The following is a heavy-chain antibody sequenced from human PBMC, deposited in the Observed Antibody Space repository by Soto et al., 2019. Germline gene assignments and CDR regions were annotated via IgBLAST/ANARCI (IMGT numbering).Heavy chain of an antibody. Sequence: QVHLVQSGAEVKKPGASVKVSCKGSGYGFTTYGITWVRQAPGQGLEWMAWISAHNGNTNYAQKLQGRGTVTRDTSTSTAYMELRSLRSDDTAVYYWARGRYGDYWGQGALVTFSA. D-gene: IGHD1-1*01. CDR2: ISAHNGNT. CDR1: GYGFTTYG. J-gene: IGHJ4*02. CDR3: ARGRYGDY. V-gene: IGHV1-18*01.